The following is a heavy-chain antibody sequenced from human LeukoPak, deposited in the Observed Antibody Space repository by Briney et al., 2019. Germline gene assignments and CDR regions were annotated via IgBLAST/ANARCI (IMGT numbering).Heavy chain of an antibody. CDR3: ARDQGLSHGYNYYYFDS. D-gene: IGHD5-24*01. J-gene: IGHJ4*02. V-gene: IGHV1-69*05. Sequence: SVTVSCKASRGTFGTYAITWVRPAPGQGLEWMGRIIPIFGAPDYAQKLQGRVTISTDESTSTAYMELSSLRSEDTAVYYCARDQGLSHGYNYYYFDSWGQGTLVTVSS. CDR2: IIPIFGAP. CDR1: RGTFGTYA.